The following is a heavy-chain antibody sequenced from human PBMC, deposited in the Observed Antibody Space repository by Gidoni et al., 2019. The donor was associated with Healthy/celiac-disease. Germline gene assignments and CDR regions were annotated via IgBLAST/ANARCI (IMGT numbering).Heavy chain of an antibody. Sequence: QVKLVESGGGVVQPGRSLRLSCAASGFTFSSYAMHWVRQAPGKGLEWVAVISYDGSNKYYADSVKGRFTISRDNSKNTLYLQMNSLRAEDTAVYYCARTDSSSWYLLDYWGQGTLVTVSS. CDR1: GFTFSSYA. J-gene: IGHJ4*02. V-gene: IGHV3-30-3*01. CDR2: ISYDGSNK. D-gene: IGHD6-13*01. CDR3: ARTDSSSWYLLDY.